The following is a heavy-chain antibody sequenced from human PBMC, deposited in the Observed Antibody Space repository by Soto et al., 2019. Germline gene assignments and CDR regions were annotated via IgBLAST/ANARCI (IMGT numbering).Heavy chain of an antibody. CDR3: ARDPWAADY. CDR1: GFTVSNNY. V-gene: IGHV3-66*01. Sequence: GGSLRLSCAVSGFTVSNNYMSWVRQAPGKGLEWVSVIYSGGNTFYADSVRGRFTISRDNSKNTVNLQMNSLRAEDTAVYYCARDPWAADYWGQGTLVTVSS. CDR2: IYSGGNT. D-gene: IGHD3-16*01. J-gene: IGHJ4*02.